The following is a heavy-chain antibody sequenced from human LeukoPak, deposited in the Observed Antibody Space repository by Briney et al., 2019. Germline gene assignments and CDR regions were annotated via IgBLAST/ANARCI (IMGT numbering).Heavy chain of an antibody. CDR3: ARDTGSEVVGATLNY. V-gene: IGHV1-18*01. Sequence: ASVKVSCKASGYTFTSYGISWVRQAPGQGLEGMGWISGYNGNTNYAQKLQGRVTMTTDTSTSTAYMELRSLRSDDTALYCCARDTGSEVVGATLNYWGQGTLVTVSP. J-gene: IGHJ4*02. CDR1: GYTFTSYG. D-gene: IGHD2-15*01. CDR2: ISGYNGNT.